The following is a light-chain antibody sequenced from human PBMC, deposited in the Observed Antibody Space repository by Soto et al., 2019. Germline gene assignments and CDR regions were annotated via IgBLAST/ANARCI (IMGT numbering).Light chain of an antibody. V-gene: IGKV3-20*01. CDR2: GAS. CDR3: QQDDSSLGLT. CDR1: QSVSSSY. J-gene: IGKJ4*01. Sequence: EIVLTQSPGTLSLSPGERATLSCRASQSVSSSYLAWYQQKPGQAPRLLIYGASSRPTGIPDRFSGSGSGTDFTLTISRLEPEDFAVYYCQQDDSSLGLTFGGGTKVEIK.